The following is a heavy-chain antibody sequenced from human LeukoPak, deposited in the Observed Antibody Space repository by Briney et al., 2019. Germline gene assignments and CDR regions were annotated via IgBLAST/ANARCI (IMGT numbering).Heavy chain of an antibody. D-gene: IGHD6-19*01. V-gene: IGHV3-21*01. Sequence: GGSLRLSXAASGFTFSSYSMNWVRQAPGKGLEWVSSISSSSSYIYYADSVKGRFTISRDNAKNSLYLQMNSLRAEDTAVYYCARGVGSSGWYDGGYFDYWGQGTLVTVSS. CDR1: GFTFSSYS. CDR2: ISSSSSYI. J-gene: IGHJ4*02. CDR3: ARGVGSSGWYDGGYFDY.